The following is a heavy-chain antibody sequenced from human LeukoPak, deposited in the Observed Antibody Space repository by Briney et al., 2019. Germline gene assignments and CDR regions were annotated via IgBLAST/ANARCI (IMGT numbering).Heavy chain of an antibody. CDR2: IWYDGTKK. V-gene: IGHV3-33*06. Sequence: GGSLRPSCAASGFTFRSYGMHWVPQAPGKGLEWVAAIWYDGTKKYNEDSVKGRFTISRDNSQEALYLQMNSLRAEDTAVYYCAKEGITGAMYNWFDPWGPGTLVTVSS. CDR3: AKEGITGAMYNWFDP. J-gene: IGHJ5*02. CDR1: GFTFRSYG. D-gene: IGHD1-7*01.